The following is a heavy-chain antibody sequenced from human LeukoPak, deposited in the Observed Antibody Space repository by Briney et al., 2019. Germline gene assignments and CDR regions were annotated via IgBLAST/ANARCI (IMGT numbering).Heavy chain of an antibody. CDR2: IIGSSGTT. V-gene: IGHV3-23*01. Sequence: GGSLRLSCVASGFSFNNYAMNWVRQAPGKGLEWVSLIIGSSGTTFYADSVKGRLTISRDKSKSTLYLQMNSLRAEDTAVYYCAKGAYDYIEIAYFDYWGQGSLVTVSS. CDR1: GFSFNNYA. CDR3: AKGAYDYIEIAYFDY. D-gene: IGHD5-12*01. J-gene: IGHJ4*02.